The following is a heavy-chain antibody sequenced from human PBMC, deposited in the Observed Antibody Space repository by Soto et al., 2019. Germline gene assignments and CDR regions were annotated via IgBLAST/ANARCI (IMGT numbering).Heavy chain of an antibody. J-gene: IGHJ6*02. CDR1: GGTFSNYA. CDR3: AIGIAASRYYYGMDG. V-gene: IGHV1-69*13. CDR2: IIPIFGTT. Sequence: SVKVSCKASGGTFSNYAFTWVRQAPGQGLEWMGGIIPIFGTTNYAQKFQGRVTITADESTSTAYMELSSLRSEDTAEYYCAIGIAASRYYYGMDGWGQGTTVTVSS. D-gene: IGHD6-13*01.